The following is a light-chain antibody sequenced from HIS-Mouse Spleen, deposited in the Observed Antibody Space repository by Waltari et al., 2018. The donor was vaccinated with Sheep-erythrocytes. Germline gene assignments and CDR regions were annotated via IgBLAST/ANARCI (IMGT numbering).Light chain of an antibody. CDR1: RSNIGSTT. Sequence: QSVLTQPPSASGTPGQRVTISASGRRSNIGSTTVNWYQQLPGTAPKLLIYSNNQRPSGVPDRFSGSKSGTSASLAISGLQSEDEADYYCAAWDDSLNGYVFGTGTKVTVL. V-gene: IGLV1-44*01. CDR2: SNN. CDR3: AAWDDSLNGYV. J-gene: IGLJ1*01.